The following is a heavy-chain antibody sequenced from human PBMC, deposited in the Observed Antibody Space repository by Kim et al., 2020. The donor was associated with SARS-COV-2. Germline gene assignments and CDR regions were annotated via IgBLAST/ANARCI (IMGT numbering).Heavy chain of an antibody. CDR1: GGSLSGFR. V-gene: IGHV4-34*01. D-gene: IGHD6-6*01. J-gene: IGHJ5*02. CDR2: IDHSGSA. CDR3: ARYAYTSSSGWFDP. Sequence: SETLSLTCAVFGGSLSGFRWRWIRQPPGKGLEWLGEIDHSGSADYNPSLKSRVTMSVDSAKTQFSLRLTSVTAADTAVYYCARYAYTSSSGWFDPWGRGILVSVSS.